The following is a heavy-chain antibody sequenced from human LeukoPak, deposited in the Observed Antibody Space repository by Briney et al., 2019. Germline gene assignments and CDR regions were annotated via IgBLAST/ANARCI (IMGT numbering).Heavy chain of an antibody. CDR3: ARGRRRATVIPGVWFDP. V-gene: IGHV4-34*01. D-gene: IGHD4-17*01. CDR1: GGSFSGYY. J-gene: IGHJ5*02. Sequence: SETLSLTCAVYGGSFSGYYWSWIRQPPGKGLEWIGEINHSGSTNYNPSLKSRVTISVDTSKNQFSLKLSSVTAADTAVYYCARGRRRATVIPGVWFDPWGQGTLVIVSS. CDR2: INHSGST.